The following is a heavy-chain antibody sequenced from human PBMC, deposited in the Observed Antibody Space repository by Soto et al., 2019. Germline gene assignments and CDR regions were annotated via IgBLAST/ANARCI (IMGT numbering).Heavy chain of an antibody. J-gene: IGHJ4*02. Sequence: EVQLVESGGGLVQPGGSLRLSCAASGFTFSPFWMHWVRQVTGKGPVWVSRINSDGNSTSYADSVKGRFTISRDNAKNTLYLQMNSLRAEDTAVYYCARGSNHFDYWGQGILVTVSS. CDR2: INSDGNST. CDR3: ARGSNHFDY. D-gene: IGHD4-4*01. CDR1: GFTFSPFW. V-gene: IGHV3-74*01.